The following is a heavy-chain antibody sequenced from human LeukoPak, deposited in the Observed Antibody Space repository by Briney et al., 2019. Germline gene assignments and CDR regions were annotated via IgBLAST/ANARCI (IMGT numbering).Heavy chain of an antibody. J-gene: IGHJ4*02. CDR3: ARVVAAAGPIFDY. V-gene: IGHV4-30-4*08. Sequence: SQTLSLTCTVSGGSISSGDYYWSWIRQPPGKGLEWIGYIYYSGSTYYNPSLKSRVTISVDTSKNQLSLELSSVTAADTAVYYCARVVAAAGPIFDYWGQGTLVTVSS. D-gene: IGHD6-13*01. CDR1: GGSISSGDYY. CDR2: IYYSGST.